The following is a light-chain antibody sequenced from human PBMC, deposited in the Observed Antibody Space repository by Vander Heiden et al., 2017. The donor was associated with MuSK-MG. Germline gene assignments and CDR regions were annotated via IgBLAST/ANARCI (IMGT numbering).Light chain of an antibody. Sequence: DIQMTQSPSTLSASVGDRVTITCRASQSVSSWLAWYQQKPGRAPKLLIFKASILQSGVPSRFSGSGSGTEFTLTISSLQPDDFATYYFQHYNRSPYTFGQGTKLDFK. V-gene: IGKV1-5*03. CDR3: QHYNRSPYT. J-gene: IGKJ2*01. CDR2: KAS. CDR1: QSVSSW.